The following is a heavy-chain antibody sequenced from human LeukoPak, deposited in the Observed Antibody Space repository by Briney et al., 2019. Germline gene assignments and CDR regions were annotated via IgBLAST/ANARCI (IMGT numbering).Heavy chain of an antibody. J-gene: IGHJ4*02. CDR3: ARDFKSGYVDS. Sequence: GGSLRLSCAASGFTFSNYGMHWVRQAPGKGLEWVAVIYDYGSKEYFADSVKGRFTISRDNSTNTVLLQMNSLRAEDTAVFYCARDFKSGYVDSWGQGTLVTVSS. D-gene: IGHD3-3*01. CDR1: GFTFSNYG. V-gene: IGHV3-33*02. CDR2: IYDYGSKE.